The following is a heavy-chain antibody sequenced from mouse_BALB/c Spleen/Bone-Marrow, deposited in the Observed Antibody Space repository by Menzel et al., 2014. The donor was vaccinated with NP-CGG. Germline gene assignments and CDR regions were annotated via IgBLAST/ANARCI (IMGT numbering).Heavy chain of an antibody. CDR3: ARLITTGGFAY. J-gene: IGHJ3*01. D-gene: IGHD2-4*01. V-gene: IGHV1-9*01. CDR1: GYTLSTYW. CDR2: ILPGSGTT. Sequence: VQGVESGAELMKPGASVKISCKATGYTLSTYWIAWVKQRPGHGLELIGEILPGSGTTNYNEKFKGKATFTADTSSNTAYMQLSSLTSEDSAVYYCARLITTGGFAYWGQGTLVTVSA.